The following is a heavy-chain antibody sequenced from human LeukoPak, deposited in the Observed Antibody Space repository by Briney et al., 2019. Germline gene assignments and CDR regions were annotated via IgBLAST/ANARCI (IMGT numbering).Heavy chain of an antibody. J-gene: IGHJ1*01. Sequence: GGSLRLSCAASGFTFSSYLMHWVRQAPGKGLVWVSRIKSDRKTNYADSAQGRLTICRDNAKNTVSLQMDSRRAEDTSVYYCARAPSEIGGYYPEYFRHWGQGTLVTVSS. V-gene: IGHV3-74*01. CDR1: GFTFSSYL. CDR2: IKSDRKT. CDR3: ARAPSEIGGYYPEYFRH. D-gene: IGHD3-22*01.